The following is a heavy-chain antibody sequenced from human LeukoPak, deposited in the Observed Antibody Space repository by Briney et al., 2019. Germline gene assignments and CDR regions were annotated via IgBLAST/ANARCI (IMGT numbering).Heavy chain of an antibody. CDR3: AIRAVSSSSSWYVFGD. D-gene: IGHD6-13*01. CDR1: AYAFTTNW. V-gene: IGHV5-51*01. CDR2: IYPGDSDT. Sequence: GESLKISCKGSAYAFTTNWSGCGGQMPGKGLEWMGIIYPGDSDTRYSPSFQGQVTISVDKSISTAYLQWSSLKASDTALYYCAIRAVSSSSSWYVFGDWGQGTLVTVSS. J-gene: IGHJ4*02.